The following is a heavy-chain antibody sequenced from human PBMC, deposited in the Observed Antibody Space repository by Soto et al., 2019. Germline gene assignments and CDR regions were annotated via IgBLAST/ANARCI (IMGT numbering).Heavy chain of an antibody. CDR3: TRVFRGVKGPFDY. CDR1: GGTFSSYA. Sequence: QVKLVQSGAEVKKPGSSVKVSCKASGGTFSSYAISWVRQAPGQGLEWMGGIIPIFGTANYAQKFQGRVTITADEATSTAYMELSSLRSEDKAVYYCTRVFRGVKGPFDYWGQGTLVPVSS. CDR2: IIPIFGTA. V-gene: IGHV1-69*01. D-gene: IGHD3-10*01. J-gene: IGHJ4*02.